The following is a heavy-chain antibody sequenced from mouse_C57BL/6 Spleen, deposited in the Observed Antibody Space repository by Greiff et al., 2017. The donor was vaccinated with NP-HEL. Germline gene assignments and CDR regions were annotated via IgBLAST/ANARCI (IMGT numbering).Heavy chain of an antibody. D-gene: IGHD2-2*01. Sequence: VQLQQPGAELVRPGSSVKLSCKASGYTFTSYWMHWVKQRPIHGLEWIGNIDPSDSETHYNQKFKDTATLTVDKSSSTAYMQLSSLTSEDSAVYYCVFQSTMVTTLDYWGQGTTLTVSS. V-gene: IGHV1-52*01. J-gene: IGHJ2*01. CDR2: IDPSDSET. CDR1: GYTFTSYW. CDR3: VFQSTMVTTLDY.